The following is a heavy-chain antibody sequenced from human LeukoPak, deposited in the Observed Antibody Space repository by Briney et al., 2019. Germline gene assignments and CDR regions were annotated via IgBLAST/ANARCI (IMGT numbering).Heavy chain of an antibody. J-gene: IGHJ1*01. D-gene: IGHD3-10*01. Sequence: PSETLSLTCTVSGGSISSYYWSWIRQSPGKGLEWIGYIFYRGSTNYNPSLKSRVTISVDTSKNQISLKLSSVTAADTAVYYCARDSAGTEYFQHWGQGTLVTVSS. V-gene: IGHV4-59*01. CDR3: ARDSAGTEYFQH. CDR2: IFYRGST. CDR1: GGSISSYY.